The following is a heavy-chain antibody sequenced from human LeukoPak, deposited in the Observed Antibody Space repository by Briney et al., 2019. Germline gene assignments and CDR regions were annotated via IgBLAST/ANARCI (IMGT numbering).Heavy chain of an antibody. J-gene: IGHJ4*02. V-gene: IGHV3-23*01. CDR2: ISESGSGT. CDR3: ARLMGERSLFDY. CDR1: GFTFSSFA. Sequence: GGSLRLSCAASGFTFSSFAMSWVRQAPGKGLEWVSSISESGSGTYYADSVKGRFTISRDNSKNTLYLQMNSLRAEDTAVYYCARLMGERSLFDYWGQGVLVTVSS. D-gene: IGHD1-26*01.